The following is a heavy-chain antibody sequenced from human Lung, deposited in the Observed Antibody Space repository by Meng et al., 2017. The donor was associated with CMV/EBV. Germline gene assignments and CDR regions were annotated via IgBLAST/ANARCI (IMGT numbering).Heavy chain of an antibody. CDR3: VGHQGGPRDGVRLV. J-gene: IGHJ4*02. Sequence: GGSLRLSCVASGLIFNKYGMHWLRQAPGKGLEWLSFIDVDGQRRYNGDTVKARFVVFKDRSKNTVVLQMNSLRVEDTAVYYCVGHQGGPRDGVRLVWGQGTXVTVLL. V-gene: IGHV3-30*02. CDR1: GLIFNKYG. CDR2: IDVDGQRR. D-gene: IGHD3-10*01.